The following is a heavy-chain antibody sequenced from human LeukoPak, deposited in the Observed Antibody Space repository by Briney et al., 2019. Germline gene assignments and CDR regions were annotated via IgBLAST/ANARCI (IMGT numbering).Heavy chain of an antibody. J-gene: IGHJ4*02. CDR3: ARDWGLGYCSSTSCQRLDY. Sequence: ALGPSWAASGFTFDYYAMQLVRPAPGKGLEWVPGISWNSGCIGYADSVKGRFTISRDNAKNSLYLQMNSLRAEDTAVYYCARDWGLGYCSSTSCQRLDYWGQGTLVTVSS. CDR1: GFTFDYYA. V-gene: IGHV3-9*01. D-gene: IGHD2-2*01. CDR2: ISWNSGCI.